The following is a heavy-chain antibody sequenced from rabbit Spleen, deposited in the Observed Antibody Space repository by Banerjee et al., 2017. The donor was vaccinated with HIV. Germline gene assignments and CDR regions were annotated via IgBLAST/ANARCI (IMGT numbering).Heavy chain of an antibody. CDR1: GFDFSRYY. V-gene: IGHV1S7*01. CDR2: IDPIFGIA. D-gene: IGHD4-1*01. J-gene: IGHJ4*01. CDR3: VREVAGKFGL. Sequence: QLVESGGGLVQPGGSLKLSCKASGFDFSRYYVSWVRQAPGKGLEWIGDIDPIFGIAVYATWVNGRFTISSHNAQNTLWLQLNSLTAADTATYFCVREVAGKFGLWGPGTLVTVS.